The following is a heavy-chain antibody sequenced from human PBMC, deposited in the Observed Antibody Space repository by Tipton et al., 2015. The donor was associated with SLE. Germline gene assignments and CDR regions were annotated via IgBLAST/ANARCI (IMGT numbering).Heavy chain of an antibody. CDR2: INIGNGNT. CDR1: GYSFTTYS. J-gene: IGHJ4*02. Sequence: QSGPEVKKPGASVKVSCKASGYSFTTYSMHWVRQDPGQRLEWMGSINIGNGNTLYPHKFEGRVTITSDTSASTVYMELTSLRSEDTAVYYCARDRQWLPDYWGQGTLVTVSS. V-gene: IGHV1-3*04. D-gene: IGHD6-19*01. CDR3: ARDRQWLPDY.